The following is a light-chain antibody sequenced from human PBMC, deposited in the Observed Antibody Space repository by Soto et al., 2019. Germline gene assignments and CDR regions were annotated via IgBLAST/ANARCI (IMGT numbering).Light chain of an antibody. CDR1: QSLVHSDGNTY. CDR3: MQGTHWPPVT. Sequence: DVVMTQSPLSLPVTLGQPASISCRSSQSLVHSDGNTYLNWFQQRPGQAPRRLIYKVSNRDSGVPDRFSGSGSGTDFTLKISRVEAEDVGVYYCMQGTHWPPVTFGQGTRLEI. V-gene: IGKV2-30*02. J-gene: IGKJ5*01. CDR2: KVS.